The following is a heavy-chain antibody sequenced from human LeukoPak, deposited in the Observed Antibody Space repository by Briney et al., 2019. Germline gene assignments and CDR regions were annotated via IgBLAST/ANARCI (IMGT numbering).Heavy chain of an antibody. D-gene: IGHD3-10*01. CDR3: ARKAAGSGSYYNYFDY. V-gene: IGHV5-51*01. Sequence: PGESLKISCKGSGYSFTSYWIGWVRQMPGKGLEWMGIIYPGDSDTRYSPSFQGQVTISADKSISTAYLQWSSLKASDTAMYYCARKAAGSGSYYNYFDYWGQGTLVTVSS. CDR1: GYSFTSYW. CDR2: IYPGDSDT. J-gene: IGHJ4*02.